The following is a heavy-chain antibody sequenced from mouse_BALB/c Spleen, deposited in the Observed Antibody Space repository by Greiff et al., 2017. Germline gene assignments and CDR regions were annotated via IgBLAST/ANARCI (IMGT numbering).Heavy chain of an antibody. CDR3: ARGGEWHGLAMDY. CDR1: GYTFTSYW. J-gene: IGHJ4*01. D-gene: IGHD3-1*01. CDR2: INPSTGYT. V-gene: IGHV1-7*01. Sequence: VQLQQSGAELAKPGASVKMSCKASGYTFTSYWMHWVKQRPGQGLEWIGYINPSTGYTEYNQKFKDKATLTADKSSSTAYMQLSSLTSEDSAVYYCARGGEWHGLAMDYWGQGTSVTVSS.